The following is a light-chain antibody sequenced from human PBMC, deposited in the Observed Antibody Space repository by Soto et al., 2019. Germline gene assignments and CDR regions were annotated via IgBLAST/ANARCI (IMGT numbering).Light chain of an antibody. J-gene: IGKJ4*01. CDR1: QSVSSY. CDR3: QQRSNWLT. V-gene: IGKV3-11*01. CDR2: DAY. Sequence: EIVLTQSPATLSLSPGERATLSCRSSQSVSSYLAWYQQKPGQAPRLLLDDAYNRATVTPARFSGSGSGTDFTLTISRLAPEYFAVYYCQQRSNWLTFGGGTKVEI.